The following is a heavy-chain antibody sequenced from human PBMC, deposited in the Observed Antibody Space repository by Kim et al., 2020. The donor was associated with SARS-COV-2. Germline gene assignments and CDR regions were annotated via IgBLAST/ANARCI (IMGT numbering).Heavy chain of an antibody. V-gene: IGHV4-34*01. CDR2: INHSGST. D-gene: IGHD1-7*01. CDR1: GGSFSGYY. Sequence: SETLSLTCAVYGGSFSGYYWSWIRQPPGKGLEWIGEINHSGSTNYNPSLKSRVTISVDTSKNQFSLKLSSVTAADTAVYYCARAQNWNYGFWGQGTLVTVSS. J-gene: IGHJ4*02. CDR3: ARAQNWNYGF.